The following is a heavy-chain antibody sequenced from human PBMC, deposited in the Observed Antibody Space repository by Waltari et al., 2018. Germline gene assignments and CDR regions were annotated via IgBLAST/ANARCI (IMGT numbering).Heavy chain of an antibody. Sequence: QVQLVQSGYELKKPGASVKVSCKASGSTFTSYAMNCVRQAPGQGLEWMGWINTNTGNPTYAQGFTGRFVFSLDTSVSTAYLQISSLKAEDTAVYYCARLNYYDSSGYYDVWYFDYWGQGTLVTVSS. V-gene: IGHV7-4-1*02. D-gene: IGHD3-22*01. J-gene: IGHJ4*02. CDR1: GSTFTSYA. CDR2: INTNTGNP. CDR3: ARLNYYDSSGYYDVWYFDY.